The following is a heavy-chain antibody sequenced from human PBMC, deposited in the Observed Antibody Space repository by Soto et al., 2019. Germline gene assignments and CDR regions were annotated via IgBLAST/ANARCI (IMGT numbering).Heavy chain of an antibody. V-gene: IGHV1-69*12. CDR3: ARETAGGSSFGGGGMDV. D-gene: IGHD6-13*01. Sequence: QVQLVQSGAEVKKPGSSVKVSCKASGGTFSSYAISWVRQAPGRGLEWMGGTIPIFGTANYAQKFQGRVTITADGSTSTAYMELSSLRSEDTAVYYCARETAGGSSFGGGGMDVWGQGTTVTVSS. J-gene: IGHJ6*02. CDR2: TIPIFGTA. CDR1: GGTFSSYA.